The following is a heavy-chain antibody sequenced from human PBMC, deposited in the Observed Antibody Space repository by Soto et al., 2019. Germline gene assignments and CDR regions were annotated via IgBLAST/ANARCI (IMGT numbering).Heavy chain of an antibody. D-gene: IGHD3-9*01. J-gene: IGHJ4*02. CDR1: GYSIGTYNW. Sequence: QLHLQESGPGLVKPSDTLSLTCAVPGYSIGTYNWWAWIRQPPGKGLEWIGYIYYTGTVYYNLSLNNRVSMSVDTARDQFSLRLSSVTAADTAVYYCARTSRLKTGQLDYWGPGALVTVSS. CDR3: ARTSRLKTGQLDY. CDR2: IYYTGTV. V-gene: IGHV4-28*05.